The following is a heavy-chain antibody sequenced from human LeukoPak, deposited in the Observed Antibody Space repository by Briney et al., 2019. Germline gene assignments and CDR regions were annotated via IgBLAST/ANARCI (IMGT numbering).Heavy chain of an antibody. CDR2: ISGSGGST. CDR1: GFTFSSYG. V-gene: IGHV3-23*01. Sequence: PGGSLRLSCAASGFTFSSYGIIWLRQAPGKGLEWVSAISGSGGSTYYAVSVKGRFTISRDNSKNTLYLQMNSLRAEDTAVYYCAKDHEVSYYYDSSGNVDYWGQGTLVAVSS. CDR3: AKDHEVSYYYDSSGNVDY. J-gene: IGHJ4*02. D-gene: IGHD3-22*01.